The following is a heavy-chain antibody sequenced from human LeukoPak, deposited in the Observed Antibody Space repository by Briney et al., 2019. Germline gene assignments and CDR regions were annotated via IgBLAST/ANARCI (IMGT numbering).Heavy chain of an antibody. CDR1: GFTFSSYA. J-gene: IGHJ4*02. V-gene: IGHV3-23*01. Sequence: GGSLRLSCAASGFTFSSYAMSWVRQAPGKGLEWVSAISGSGGSTYYADSVKGRFTISRDNSKNTLYLQMNSLRAEDTAVYYCAKHDTIFGSRDYFDYWGQGTLVTVSS. CDR2: ISGSGGST. D-gene: IGHD3-3*01. CDR3: AKHDTIFGSRDYFDY.